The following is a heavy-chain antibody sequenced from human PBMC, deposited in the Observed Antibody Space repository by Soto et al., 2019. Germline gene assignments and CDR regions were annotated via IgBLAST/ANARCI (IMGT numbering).Heavy chain of an antibody. CDR2: ISGSGGST. J-gene: IGHJ6*03. CDR3: AKGSSSLYYYYYMDV. D-gene: IGHD6-6*01. Sequence: GGSLRFSCAASGFTFSSYAMSWVRQAPGKGLEWVSAISGSGGSTYYADSVKGRFTISRDNSKNTLYLQMNSLRAEDTAVYYCAKGSSSLYYYYYMDVWGKGTTVTVSS. V-gene: IGHV3-23*01. CDR1: GFTFSSYA.